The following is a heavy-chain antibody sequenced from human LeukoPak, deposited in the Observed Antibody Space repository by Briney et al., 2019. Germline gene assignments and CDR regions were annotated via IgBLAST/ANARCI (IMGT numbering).Heavy chain of an antibody. CDR1: DESFRGYH. Sequence: PSETLSLTCAVYDESFRGYHWTWIRQPPGKGLEWIGEINHSGSTNYNPSLKSRVTISVDTSKNQFSLKLNSVTAADTAVYYCARGTSRAFDIWGQGTMVTVSS. CDR2: INHSGST. J-gene: IGHJ3*02. V-gene: IGHV4-34*01. CDR3: ARGTSRAFDI.